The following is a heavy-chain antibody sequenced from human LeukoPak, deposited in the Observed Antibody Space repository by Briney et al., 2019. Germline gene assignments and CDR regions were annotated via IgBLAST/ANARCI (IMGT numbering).Heavy chain of an antibody. Sequence: SETLSLTRTVSAGSISSSSYYWGWIRQPPGKGREWIGSIYYSGSTSYNPSLKSRVPISVDTSKNQFSLKLSSVTAADTAVYYCACITIFGVVLDYWGQGTLVTVSS. CDR3: ACITIFGVVLDY. CDR1: AGSISSSSYY. CDR2: IYYSGST. J-gene: IGHJ4*02. D-gene: IGHD3-3*01. V-gene: IGHV4-39*01.